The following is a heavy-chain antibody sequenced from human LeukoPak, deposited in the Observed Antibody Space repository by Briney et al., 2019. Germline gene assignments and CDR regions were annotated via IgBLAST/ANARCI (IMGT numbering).Heavy chain of an antibody. CDR3: ARGKLDYYDSSGSGFDY. CDR2: INPNSGGT. Sequence: ASVKVSCKASGYTFTGYYMHWVRQAPGHGLEWMGRINPNSGGTNYAQKFQGRVTMTRDTSISTAYMELSRLRSDDTAVYYCARGKLDYYDSSGSGFDYWGQGTLVTVSS. CDR1: GYTFTGYY. V-gene: IGHV1-2*06. D-gene: IGHD3-22*01. J-gene: IGHJ4*02.